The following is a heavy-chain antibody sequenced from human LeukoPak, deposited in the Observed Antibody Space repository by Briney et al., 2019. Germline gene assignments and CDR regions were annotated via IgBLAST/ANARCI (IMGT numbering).Heavy chain of an antibody. Sequence: GGSLRLSCAASGFTFSSYAMSWVRQAPGKGLEWVSGIGASGDSKYYADSVKGRFTISRDNAKNSLYLQMNSLRAEDTAVYYCARDYTGYFPWGQGTLVIVSS. CDR2: IGASGDSK. V-gene: IGHV3-23*01. D-gene: IGHD3-9*01. CDR3: ARDYTGYFP. CDR1: GFTFSSYA. J-gene: IGHJ5*02.